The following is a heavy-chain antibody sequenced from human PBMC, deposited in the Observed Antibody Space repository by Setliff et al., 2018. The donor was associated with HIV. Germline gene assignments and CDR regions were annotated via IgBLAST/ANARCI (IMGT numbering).Heavy chain of an antibody. J-gene: IGHJ6*03. Sequence: ASVKVPCKVSGYSLIELSIHWVRQAPGGGLDWMGGFDPENGQTVYAQKFQGRVTVTEDTSTNTAFMELSSLRSEDTATYYCAIYYYFYLDVWGKGTPVTVSS. CDR2: FDPENGQT. CDR3: AIYYYFYLDV. CDR1: GYSLIELS. D-gene: IGHD3-3*01. V-gene: IGHV1-24*01.